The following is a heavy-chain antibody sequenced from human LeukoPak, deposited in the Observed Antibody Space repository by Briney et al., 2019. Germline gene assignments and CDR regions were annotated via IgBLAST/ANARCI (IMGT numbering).Heavy chain of an antibody. J-gene: IGHJ4*02. V-gene: IGHV4-30-4*01. Sequence: SSQTLSLTCTVSGGSISSGDYYWSWIRQPPGKGLEWIGYIYYSGSTYYNPSLKSRVTISVDTSKNQFSLKLSSVTAADTAVYYCARELDYGSGSATFDYWGQGTLVTVSS. CDR3: ARELDYGSGSATFDY. CDR2: IYYSGST. D-gene: IGHD3-10*01. CDR1: GGSISSGDYY.